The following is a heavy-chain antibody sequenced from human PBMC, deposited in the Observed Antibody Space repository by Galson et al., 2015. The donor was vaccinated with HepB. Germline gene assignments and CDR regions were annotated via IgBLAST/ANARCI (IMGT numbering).Heavy chain of an antibody. CDR1: GFTFSSYG. Sequence: SLRLSCAAPGFTFSSYGMHWVRQAPGKGLEWVAVIWYDGSNKYYADSVKGRFTISRDNSKNTLYLQMNSLRAEDTAVYYCARDIYGGNSYYFDYWGQGTLVTVSS. D-gene: IGHD4-23*01. CDR2: IWYDGSNK. CDR3: ARDIYGGNSYYFDY. J-gene: IGHJ4*02. V-gene: IGHV3-33*01.